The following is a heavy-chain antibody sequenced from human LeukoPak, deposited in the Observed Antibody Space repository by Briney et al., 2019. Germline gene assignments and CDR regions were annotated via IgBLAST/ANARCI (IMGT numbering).Heavy chain of an antibody. D-gene: IGHD3-22*01. CDR3: AKDPPYYYDSSGYGGGAFDI. CDR2: ISGSTGNT. V-gene: IGHV3-23*01. Sequence: GGSLRLSCAASGFTLSSYAMSWVRQGPGKGLEWVSAISGSTGNTYYADSVKGRFTISRDNSKDTVYLQMNSLRAEDTAVYYCAKDPPYYYDSSGYGGGAFDIWGQGTMVTVSS. CDR1: GFTLSSYA. J-gene: IGHJ3*02.